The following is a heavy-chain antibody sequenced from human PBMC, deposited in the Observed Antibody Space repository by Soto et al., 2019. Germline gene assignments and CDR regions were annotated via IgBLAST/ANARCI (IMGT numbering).Heavy chain of an antibody. CDR1: GGTFSSYT. CDR3: ARDSRYCSSTSCLGWFDP. J-gene: IGHJ5*02. Sequence: QVQLVQSGAEVKKPGSSVKVSCKASGGTFSSYTISWVRQAPGQGLEWMGRIIPILGIANYAQKFQGRVTITADKSTSTAYMELSSLRSEDTAVYYCARDSRYCSSTSCLGWFDPWGQGTLVTVSS. V-gene: IGHV1-69*08. D-gene: IGHD2-2*01. CDR2: IIPILGIA.